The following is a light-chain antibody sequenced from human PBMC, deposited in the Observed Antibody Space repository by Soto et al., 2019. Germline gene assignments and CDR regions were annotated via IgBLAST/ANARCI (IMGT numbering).Light chain of an antibody. CDR3: SSYADGGV. V-gene: IGLV2-8*01. CDR2: EVT. CDR1: SSDVGAYNY. Sequence: QSALTQPPSASGSPGKSVAISCTGTSSDVGAYNYVSWYQQHPGKAPKLIIYEVTKRPSGVPDRFSGSKSGNTASLTVSGLQAEDEADYYCSSYADGGVFGGGTKLTVL. J-gene: IGLJ3*02.